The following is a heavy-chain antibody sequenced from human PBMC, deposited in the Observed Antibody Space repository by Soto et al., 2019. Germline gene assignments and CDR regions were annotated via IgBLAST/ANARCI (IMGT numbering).Heavy chain of an antibody. CDR1: GYTFSGYY. Sequence: APLKLSCKASGYTFSGYYMHWGRQATGQGLEWMGWMNPNSGNTGHAQKFQGRVTMTRNTSISTAYMELSSLRSEDTAVYYCARELRGFDPWGQGTLVTVSS. D-gene: IGHD1-7*01. J-gene: IGHJ5*02. CDR3: ARELRGFDP. V-gene: IGHV1-8*02. CDR2: MNPNSGNT.